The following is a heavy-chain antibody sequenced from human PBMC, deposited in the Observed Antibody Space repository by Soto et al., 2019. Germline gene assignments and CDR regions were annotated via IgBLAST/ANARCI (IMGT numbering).Heavy chain of an antibody. Sequence: QVQLVQSGAEVKKPGSSVKVSCTASGGTFSSYVISWVRQAPGQGLEWMGGIIPIFGKADYAQKFQGRVTITADESTSTAYMELSSLRSEDTAVYYGARAVGRLRPYNWFDPWGQGTLVTVSS. V-gene: IGHV1-69*12. J-gene: IGHJ5*02. CDR1: GGTFSSYV. CDR3: ARAVGRLRPYNWFDP. CDR2: IIPIFGKA. D-gene: IGHD4-17*01.